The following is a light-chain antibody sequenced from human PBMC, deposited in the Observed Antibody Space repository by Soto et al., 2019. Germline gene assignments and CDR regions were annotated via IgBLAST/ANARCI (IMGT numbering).Light chain of an antibody. J-gene: IGKJ5*01. CDR1: QSITYW. V-gene: IGKV1-5*01. CDR2: DVF. CDR3: QQSYTSRIT. Sequence: DIQMTQSPSSLSASVGDRVTITCRASQSITYWLAWYQQKPGRAPKLLIYDVFNLQSGVPSRFSGSGSGTEFTLTISSLQPDDSATYYCQQSYTSRITFGLGTRLEIK.